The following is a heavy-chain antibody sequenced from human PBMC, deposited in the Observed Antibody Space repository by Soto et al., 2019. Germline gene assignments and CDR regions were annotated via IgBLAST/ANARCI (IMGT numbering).Heavy chain of an antibody. CDR2: IYYSGST. CDR3: ARRIYGSGSSFDY. D-gene: IGHD3-10*01. V-gene: IGHV4-39*02. CDR1: GGSISSSSYF. Sequence: SETLSLTCSVSGGSISSSSYFWGWIRQPPGKGLEWIGSIYYSGSTYYNPSLKSRVTISIDASHFSLTLSSVAAADTAVYYCARRIYGSGSSFDYWGQGIMVTAPQ. J-gene: IGHJ4*02.